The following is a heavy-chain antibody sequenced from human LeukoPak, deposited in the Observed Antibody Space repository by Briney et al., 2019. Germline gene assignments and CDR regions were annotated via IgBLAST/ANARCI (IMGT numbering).Heavy chain of an antibody. D-gene: IGHD4-11*01. CDR1: GFTFSHFA. CDR2: IWSDATNE. V-gene: IGHV3-33*06. J-gene: IGHJ5*02. Sequence: GTSLRLSCEASGFTFSHFAMHWVRQAPDTGLEWQAVIWSDATNEYYADSVKGRFTISRDNFKRTVSLEMNSLRAEDTAVYYCAKGAQRGFDYSNSLEHWGQGSLVIVSS. CDR3: AKGAQRGFDYSNSLEH.